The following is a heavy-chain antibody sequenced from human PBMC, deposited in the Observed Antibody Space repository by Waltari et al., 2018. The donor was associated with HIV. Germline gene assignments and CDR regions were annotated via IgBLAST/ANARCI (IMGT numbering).Heavy chain of an antibody. V-gene: IGHV4-39*01. D-gene: IGHD3-16*01. J-gene: IGHJ5*02. Sequence: QVQLQESGPGLVKPSETLSLACIVSHDSVTNTYYYWAWIRQSPGKGLEWIGSLSYRRIAYYNPSLRSRVAMSLDTSRNQFSRNLTSVTVADTAFYYCARSPFTNVASIRKLGWFDPWGQGKLVTVSS. CDR2: LSYRRIA. CDR1: HDSVTNTYYY. CDR3: ARSPFTNVASIRKLGWFDP.